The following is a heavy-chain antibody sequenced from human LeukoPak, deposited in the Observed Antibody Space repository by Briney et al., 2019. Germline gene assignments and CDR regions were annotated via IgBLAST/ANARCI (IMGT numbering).Heavy chain of an antibody. Sequence: SETLSLTXTVSGGSISSYYWSWIRQPPGKGLEWIGYIYYSGSTNYNPSLKSRVTISVDTSKNQFSLKLSSVTAADTAVYYCARDSSGYSFDYWGQGTLVTVSS. D-gene: IGHD3-22*01. CDR3: ARDSSGYSFDY. J-gene: IGHJ4*02. CDR2: IYYSGST. V-gene: IGHV4-59*01. CDR1: GGSISSYY.